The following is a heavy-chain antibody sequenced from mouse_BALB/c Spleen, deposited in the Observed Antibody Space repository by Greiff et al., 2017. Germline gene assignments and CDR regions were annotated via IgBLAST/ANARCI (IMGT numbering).Heavy chain of an antibody. D-gene: IGHD2-4*01. V-gene: IGHV1-5*01. J-gene: IGHJ4*01. Sequence: VQLQQSGTVLARPGASVKMSCKASGYSFTSYWMHWVKQRPGQGLEWIGAIYPGNSDTSYNQKFKGKAKLTAVTSASTAYMELSSLTNEDSAVYYGTRWGDYDSYYYAMDYWGQGTSVTVSS. CDR3: TRWGDYDSYYYAMDY. CDR1: GYSFTSYW. CDR2: IYPGNSDT.